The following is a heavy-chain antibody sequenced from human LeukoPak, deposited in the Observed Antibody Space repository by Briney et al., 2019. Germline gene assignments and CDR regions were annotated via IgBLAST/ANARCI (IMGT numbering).Heavy chain of an antibody. J-gene: IGHJ4*02. D-gene: IGHD2-2*01. Sequence: ASVKASCKASGYTFTSYFMHWVRQAPGQGLEWMGIINPNGGGTSYAQKFQGRVTMTRDTSTSTVYMELNSLRSDDAAVYYCARDPYCSSSNCSPFDYWGQGTLVTVSS. V-gene: IGHV1-46*01. CDR1: GYTFTSYF. CDR3: ARDPYCSSSNCSPFDY. CDR2: INPNGGGT.